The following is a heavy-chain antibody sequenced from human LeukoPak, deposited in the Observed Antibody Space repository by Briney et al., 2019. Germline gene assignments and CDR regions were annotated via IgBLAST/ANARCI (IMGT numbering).Heavy chain of an antibody. D-gene: IGHD6-13*01. CDR2: ISGSGGST. J-gene: IGHJ4*02. CDR1: GFTFSSYA. CDR3: ARAIAAAEDY. V-gene: IGHV3-23*01. Sequence: GGSLRLSCAASGFTFSSYAMSWVRQAPGKGLEWVSAISGSGGSTYYADSVKGRFTISRDNAKNSVHLQMNSLRAEDTAVYYCARAIAAAEDYWGQGTLVTVSS.